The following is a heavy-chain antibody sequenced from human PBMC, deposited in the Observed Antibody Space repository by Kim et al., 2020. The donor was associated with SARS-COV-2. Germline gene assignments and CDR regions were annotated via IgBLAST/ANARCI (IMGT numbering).Heavy chain of an antibody. CDR2: IIPIFGTA. CDR3: ARYPTHSRGWFGSGYYFDY. Sequence: SVKVSCKASGGTFSSYAISWVRQAPGQGLEWMGGIIPIFGTANYAQKFQGRVTITADESTSTAYMELSSLRSEDTAVYYCARYPTHSRGWFGSGYYFDYWGQGTLVTVSS. V-gene: IGHV1-69*13. CDR1: GGTFSSYA. J-gene: IGHJ4*02. D-gene: IGHD3-10*01.